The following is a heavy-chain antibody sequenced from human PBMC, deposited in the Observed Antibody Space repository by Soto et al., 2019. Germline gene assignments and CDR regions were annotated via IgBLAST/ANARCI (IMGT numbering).Heavy chain of an antibody. CDR1: GFTFSSYS. Sequence: EVQLVESGGGLVQPGGSLRLSCAASGFTFSSYSMNWVRQAPGKGLEWVSYISSSSSTIYYADSVKGRFTISRDNAKNSLYLQMNSLRDEDTAVYYCARGDSALEWLFPGVAYGMDVWGQGTTVTVSS. D-gene: IGHD3-3*01. J-gene: IGHJ6*02. V-gene: IGHV3-48*02. CDR3: ARGDSALEWLFPGVAYGMDV. CDR2: ISSSSSTI.